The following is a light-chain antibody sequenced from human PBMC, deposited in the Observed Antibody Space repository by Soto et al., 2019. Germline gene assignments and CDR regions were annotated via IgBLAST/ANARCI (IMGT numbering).Light chain of an antibody. CDR1: SSDVGSYNL. J-gene: IGLJ1*01. Sequence: SALTQPASVSGSPGQSITISSTGTSSDVGSYNLVSWYQQHPGKAPKLMIYEVSKRPSGVSNRFSGSKSGNTASLTISGLQAEDEADYYCCSYAGSSTFLYVFGTGTKVTVL. CDR2: EVS. CDR3: CSYAGSSTFLYV. V-gene: IGLV2-23*02.